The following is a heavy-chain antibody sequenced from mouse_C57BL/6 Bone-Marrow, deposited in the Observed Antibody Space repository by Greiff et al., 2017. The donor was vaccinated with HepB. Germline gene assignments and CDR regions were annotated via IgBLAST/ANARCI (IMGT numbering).Heavy chain of an antibody. J-gene: IGHJ1*03. CDR3: AREFITLYFDV. Sequence: QVHVKQSGAELARPGASVKLSCKASGYTFTSYGISWVKQRTGQGLEWIGEIYPRSGNTYYNEKFKGKATLTADKSSSTAYMELRSLTSEDSAVYFCAREFITLYFDVWGTGTTVTVSS. CDR1: GYTFTSYG. V-gene: IGHV1-81*01. D-gene: IGHD1-1*01. CDR2: IYPRSGNT.